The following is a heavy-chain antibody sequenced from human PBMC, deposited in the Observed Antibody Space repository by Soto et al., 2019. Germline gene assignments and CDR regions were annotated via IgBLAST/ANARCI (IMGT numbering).Heavy chain of an antibody. D-gene: IGHD5-18*01. V-gene: IGHV3-33*01. Sequence: XGSLRLSFAACGFSFSSYGMHWVGQAPGKGLEWVAVIWYDGSNKYYADSVKGRFTISRDNSKNTLYLQMNSLRAEDTAVYYCARGHVDTAMVRYFDYWGQGTLVTVSS. CDR1: GFSFSSYG. CDR2: IWYDGSNK. CDR3: ARGHVDTAMVRYFDY. J-gene: IGHJ4*02.